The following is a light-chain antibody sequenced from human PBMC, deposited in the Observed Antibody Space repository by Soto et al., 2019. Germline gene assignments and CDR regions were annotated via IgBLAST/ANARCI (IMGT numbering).Light chain of an antibody. CDR1: SSNIGAGYD. J-gene: IGLJ2*01. V-gene: IGLV1-40*01. CDR2: GNN. CDR3: LSFDSRLSVV. Sequence: QSVLTQPPSVSGAPGQRVTISCTGSSSNIGAGYDVHWYQQLPGRAPKLLIYGNNNRPSGVPDRFSGSKSGTSASLAITVLPAEDEDYYYCLSFDSRLSVVFGGGTKLTVL.